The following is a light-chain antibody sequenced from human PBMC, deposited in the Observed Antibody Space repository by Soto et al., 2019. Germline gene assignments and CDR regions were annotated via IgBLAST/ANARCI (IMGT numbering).Light chain of an antibody. Sequence: ESGVTQSPGTLSLSPGERATLSCRASQSVSSSYLAWYQQKPGQAPRLLIYGASSRATGIPDRFSGSGSGTDFTLTISRLEPEDFAVYYCQQYGSSPGWTFGQGTKVDIK. J-gene: IGKJ1*01. V-gene: IGKV3-20*01. CDR3: QQYGSSPGWT. CDR2: GAS. CDR1: QSVSSSY.